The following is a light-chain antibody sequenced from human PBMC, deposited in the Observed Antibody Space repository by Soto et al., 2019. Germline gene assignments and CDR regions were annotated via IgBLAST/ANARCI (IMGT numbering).Light chain of an antibody. V-gene: IGLV2-23*02. CDR2: DVT. J-gene: IGLJ2*01. CDR1: SSDVGSYNL. Sequence: QSALTQPASVSGSPGQSITISCTGTSSDVGSYNLVSWYQQLPGKAPKLMIYDVTKRPSGVSNRFSGSKSGNTASLTISGLQTEDEADYFCCSYAASATPVVFGGGTKLTVL. CDR3: CSYAASATPVV.